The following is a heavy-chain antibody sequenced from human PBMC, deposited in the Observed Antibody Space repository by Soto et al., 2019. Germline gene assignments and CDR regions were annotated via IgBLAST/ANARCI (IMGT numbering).Heavy chain of an antibody. V-gene: IGHV1-8*01. CDR3: ARDAYCGGDCLSEGMDV. D-gene: IGHD2-21*02. CDR1: GYTFTSYD. Sequence: ASVKVSCKASGYTFTSYDINWARQATGQGLEWMGWMNPNSGNTGYAQKFQGRVTMTRNTSISTAYMELSSLRSEDTAVYYCARDAYCGGDCLSEGMDVWGQGTTVTSP. CDR2: MNPNSGNT. J-gene: IGHJ6*02.